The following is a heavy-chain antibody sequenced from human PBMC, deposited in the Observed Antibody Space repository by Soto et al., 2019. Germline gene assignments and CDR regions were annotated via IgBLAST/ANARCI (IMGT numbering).Heavy chain of an antibody. Sequence: QVQLVQSGAEVKKPGSSVKVSCKASGGTFSSYAISWVRQAPGQGLEWMGGIIPIFGTANYAQKFQGRVTITADESSSTAYMELSSLRSEDTAVYYCAREGVSYYDSSGYNLDYWGQGTLVTVSS. CDR1: GGTFSSYA. J-gene: IGHJ4*02. V-gene: IGHV1-69*12. CDR2: IIPIFGTA. CDR3: AREGVSYYDSSGYNLDY. D-gene: IGHD3-22*01.